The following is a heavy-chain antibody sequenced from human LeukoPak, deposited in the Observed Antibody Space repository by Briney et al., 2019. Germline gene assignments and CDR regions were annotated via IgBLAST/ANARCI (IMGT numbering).Heavy chain of an antibody. Sequence: KTGGSLRLSCAASGFTFSSYAMSWVRQAPGKGLEWIGYIYYSGSTNYNPSLKSRVTISVDTSKNQFSLKLSSVTAADTAVYYCARHALTYYDILYYFDYWGQGTLVTVSS. V-gene: IGHV4-59*08. CDR2: IYYSGST. CDR3: ARHALTYYDILYYFDY. CDR1: GFTFSSYA. J-gene: IGHJ4*02. D-gene: IGHD3-9*01.